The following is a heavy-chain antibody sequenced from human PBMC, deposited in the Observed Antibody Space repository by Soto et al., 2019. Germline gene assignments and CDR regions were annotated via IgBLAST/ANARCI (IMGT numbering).Heavy chain of an antibody. Sequence: GGSLRLSCAASGFTFDDYAMHWVRQAPGKGLEWVSGISWNSGSIGYADSVKGRFTISRDNAKNSLYLQMNSLRAEDTALYYCAKGQQLYTDPYYYYMDVWGKGTTVTVSS. J-gene: IGHJ6*03. CDR2: ISWNSGSI. V-gene: IGHV3-9*01. CDR3: AKGQQLYTDPYYYYMDV. CDR1: GFTFDDYA. D-gene: IGHD3-10*01.